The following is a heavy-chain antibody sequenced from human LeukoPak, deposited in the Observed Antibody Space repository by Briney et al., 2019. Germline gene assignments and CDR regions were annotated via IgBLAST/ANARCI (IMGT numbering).Heavy chain of an antibody. J-gene: IGHJ4*02. CDR3: ARDSRTVPMRYSSGWTPYFDY. CDR2: ISASGTGT. V-gene: IGHV3-48*03. Sequence: PGGSLRLACVASGFTFSSYEMNWVRQAPGKGLEWISYISASGTGTHYADSVKGRFTVSRDNAKNSLYLQMNSLRAEDTAVYYCARDSRTVPMRYSSGWTPYFDYWGQGTLVTVSS. CDR1: GFTFSSYE. D-gene: IGHD6-19*01.